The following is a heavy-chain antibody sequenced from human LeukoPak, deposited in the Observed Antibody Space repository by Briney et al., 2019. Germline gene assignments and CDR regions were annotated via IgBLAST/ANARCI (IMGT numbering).Heavy chain of an antibody. CDR2: IYHSGST. V-gene: IGHV4-4*02. J-gene: IGHJ4*02. D-gene: IGHD4-23*01. CDR1: GGSISSSNW. Sequence: SETLSLTCAVSGGSISSSNWWSWVRQPPGKGLEWIGEIYHSGSTNYNPSLKSRVTISVDKSKNQFSLKLSSVTAADTAVYYCARVRSDYGGNSGEDYWGQETLVTVSS. CDR3: ARVRSDYGGNSGEDY.